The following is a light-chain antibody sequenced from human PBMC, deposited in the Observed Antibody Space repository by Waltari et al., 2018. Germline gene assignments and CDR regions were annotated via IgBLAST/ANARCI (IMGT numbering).Light chain of an antibody. V-gene: IGLV10-54*01. Sequence: QAGLTQPPSMSKGLRQTATLTCTGNSNNVGNQGVAWLQQHQGHPPKLLSYRNNNRPSGISERFSASTSGDTASLTITGLQPEDEADYYCSAWDSSLSAWVFGGGTKLTVL. CDR1: SNNVGNQG. CDR2: RNN. J-gene: IGLJ3*02. CDR3: SAWDSSLSAWV.